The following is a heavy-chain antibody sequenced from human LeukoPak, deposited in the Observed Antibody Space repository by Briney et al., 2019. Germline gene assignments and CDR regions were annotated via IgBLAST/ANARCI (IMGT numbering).Heavy chain of an antibody. J-gene: IGHJ4*02. D-gene: IGHD3-10*01. V-gene: IGHV1-3*04. CDR2: INTGNGNT. CDR3: ARDYGSGSLHY. Sequence: ASVKVSCKVSGYTLTELSMHWVRQAPGKGLEWMGWINTGNGNTRYSQKFQDRVTIARDTSASTAYMELSSLRSEDTAVYYCARDYGSGSLHYWGQGTLVTVSS. CDR1: GYTLTELS.